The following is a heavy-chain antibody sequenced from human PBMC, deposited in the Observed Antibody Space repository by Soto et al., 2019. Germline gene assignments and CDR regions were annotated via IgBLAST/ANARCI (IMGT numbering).Heavy chain of an antibody. J-gene: IGHJ6*02. CDR3: TSTGGLGYCSGGSCSQGHYYYGMDV. D-gene: IGHD2-15*01. CDR2: IRSKANSYAT. V-gene: IGHV3-73*01. Sequence: GGSLRLSCAASGFTFSGSAMHWVRQASGKGLEWVGRIRSKANSYATAYAASVKGRFTISRDDSKNTAYLQMNSLKTEDTAVYYCTSTGGLGYCSGGSCSQGHYYYGMDVWGQGTTVTVSS. CDR1: GFTFSGSA.